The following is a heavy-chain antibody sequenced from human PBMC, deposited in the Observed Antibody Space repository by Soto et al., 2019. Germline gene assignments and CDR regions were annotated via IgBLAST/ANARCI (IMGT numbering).Heavy chain of an antibody. CDR2: IYYSGST. V-gene: IGHV4-30-4*01. J-gene: IGHJ4*02. Sequence: SETLSLTCTVSGGSISSGDYYWSWIRQPPGKGLEWIGYIYYSGSTYYNPSLKSRVTISVDTSKNQFSLKLSSVTAADTAVYYCARATIFGVVIFDYWGQGTLVTVS. CDR3: ARATIFGVVIFDY. D-gene: IGHD3-3*01. CDR1: GGSISSGDYY.